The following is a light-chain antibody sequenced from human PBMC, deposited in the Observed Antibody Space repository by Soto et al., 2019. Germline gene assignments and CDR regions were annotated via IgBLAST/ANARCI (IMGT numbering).Light chain of an antibody. CDR2: DVS. V-gene: IGKV1D-13*01. Sequence: AIQVTQSPSSLSASVGDRGTISCRTSQGFGSPLAWYQKTPGNPPSLLIYDVSTLQSGVPTTFSGSGSRTNLTLTISSLQSEEFATYYCQHFLDYPRSFGPGTKLDIK. J-gene: IGKJ3*01. CDR3: QHFLDYPRS. CDR1: QGFGSP.